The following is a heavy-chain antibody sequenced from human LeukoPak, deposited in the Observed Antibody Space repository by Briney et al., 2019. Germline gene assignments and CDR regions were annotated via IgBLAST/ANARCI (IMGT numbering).Heavy chain of an antibody. D-gene: IGHD3-9*01. Sequence: SETLSLTCTVSGGSLRSYYWTWIRQPPGKGLEWIGNIHSSGSTNHNPSLKSRVTISVDTSKNQFSLKLSSVTAADTAVYYCARGFLTSDAFDIWGQGTTVTVSS. J-gene: IGHJ3*02. V-gene: IGHV4-4*09. CDR3: ARGFLTSDAFDI. CDR2: IHSSGST. CDR1: GGSLRSYY.